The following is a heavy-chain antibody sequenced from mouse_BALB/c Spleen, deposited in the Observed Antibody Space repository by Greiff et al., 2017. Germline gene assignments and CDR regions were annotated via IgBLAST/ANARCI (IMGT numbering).Heavy chain of an antibody. CDR3: ARFYYGYGFDY. CDR1: GYTFTSYW. Sequence: VQLHQSGAELARPGASVKLSCKASGYTFTSYWMQWVKQRPGQGLEWIGAIYPGDGDTRYTQKFKGKATLTADKSSSTAYMQLSSLASEDSAVYYCARFYYGYGFDYWGQGTTLTVSS. D-gene: IGHD2-2*01. CDR2: IYPGDGDT. V-gene: IGHV1-87*01. J-gene: IGHJ2*01.